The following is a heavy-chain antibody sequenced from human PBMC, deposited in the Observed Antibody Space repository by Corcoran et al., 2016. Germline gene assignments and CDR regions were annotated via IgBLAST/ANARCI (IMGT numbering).Heavy chain of an antibody. CDR3: ARYGDYVSYYYYGMDV. J-gene: IGHJ6*02. CDR2: ISSSSSTI. V-gene: IGHV3-48*04. Sequence: EVQLVESGGGLVQPGGSLRLSCAASGFTFSSYSMNWVRQAPGKGLEWVSYISSSSSTIYYADSVKGRFTISRDNAKNSLYLQMNSLRAEDTAVYYCARYGDYVSYYYYGMDVWGQGTTVTVSS. CDR1: GFTFSSYS. D-gene: IGHD4-17*01.